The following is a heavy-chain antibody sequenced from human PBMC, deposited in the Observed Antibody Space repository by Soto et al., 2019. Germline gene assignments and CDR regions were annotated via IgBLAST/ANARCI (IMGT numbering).Heavy chain of an antibody. CDR1: GFTFSSYS. D-gene: IGHD4-17*01. CDR3: AKDYPGTTRRGMTTALDYYYYGIDV. J-gene: IGHJ6*02. CDR2: ISGNGGST. Sequence: GGSLRLSCAGSGFTFSSYSMSWVRQAPGKGLEWVSAISGNGGSTNYADSVRGRFSISRDNSKNTLFLQMNSLRAEDTALYYCAKDYPGTTRRGMTTALDYYYYGIDVWGQGTTVTV. V-gene: IGHV3-23*01.